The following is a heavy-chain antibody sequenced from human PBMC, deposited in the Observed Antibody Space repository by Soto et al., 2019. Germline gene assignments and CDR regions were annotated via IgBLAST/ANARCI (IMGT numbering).Heavy chain of an antibody. V-gene: IGHV5-51*01. J-gene: IGHJ6*02. CDR3: ARHPHGLGSTPMYYYYGMDV. Sequence: PGESLKISCKGSGYSFTSYWIGWVRQMPGKGLEWMGIIYPGDSDTRYSPSFQGQVTISADKSISTAYLQWSSLKASDTAMYYCARHPHGLGSTPMYYYYGMDVWGQGTTVTVSS. CDR2: IYPGDSDT. D-gene: IGHD3-10*01. CDR1: GYSFTSYW.